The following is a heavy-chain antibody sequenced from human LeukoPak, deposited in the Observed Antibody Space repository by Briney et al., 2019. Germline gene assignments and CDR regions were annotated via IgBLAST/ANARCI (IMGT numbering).Heavy chain of an antibody. CDR3: AKLAKYFYGWETYYFFEH. CDR2: INQDGTEK. V-gene: IGHV3-7*01. J-gene: IGHJ4*02. D-gene: IGHD3-10*01. CDR1: GFTFSSYS. Sequence: GGSLRLSCAASGFTFSSYSMNWVRQAPGKGLEWVANINQDGTEKYYVDSVKGRFTISRDNAKNSLYLQMNSLRVEDTAVYYCAKLAKYFYGWETYYFFEHWGQGTPVTASS.